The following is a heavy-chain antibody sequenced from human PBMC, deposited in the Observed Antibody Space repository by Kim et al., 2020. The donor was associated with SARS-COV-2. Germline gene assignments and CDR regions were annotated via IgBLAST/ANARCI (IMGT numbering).Heavy chain of an antibody. V-gene: IGHV3-48*03. CDR2: ISSISRSI. J-gene: IGHJ4*02. Sequence: GGSLRLSCAASGFRFSNYEMNWVRQTPGKGLEWISYISSISRSIYYADSVRGRFTISRDNAKNSLYLQMNSLRAEDTAVYYCATPASTDGWYFDYWGGGTLVTVSS. D-gene: IGHD6-19*01. CDR3: ATPASTDGWYFDY. CDR1: GFRFSNYE.